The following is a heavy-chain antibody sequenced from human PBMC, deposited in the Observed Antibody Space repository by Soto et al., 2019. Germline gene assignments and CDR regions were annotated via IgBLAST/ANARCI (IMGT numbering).Heavy chain of an antibody. Sequence: PSETLSLTCTVSGGSISSYYWSWIRQPPGKGLEWIGYIYYSGSTNYNPSLKSRVTISVDTSKNQFSLKLSSVTAADTAVYYCASSGNYYVHRWWGQGTLVTVSS. V-gene: IGHV4-59*01. CDR1: GGSISSYY. J-gene: IGHJ4*02. CDR2: IYYSGST. CDR3: ASSGNYYVHRW. D-gene: IGHD3-10*02.